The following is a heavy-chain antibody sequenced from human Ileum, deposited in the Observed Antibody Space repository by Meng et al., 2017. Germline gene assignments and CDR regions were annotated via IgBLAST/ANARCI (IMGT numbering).Heavy chain of an antibody. Sequence: QVQLVESGGGVVQPGRSLRLSCAASGFTFSGYAMHWVRQAPGKGLEWVAVISYDGSHKYYADSVKGRFTISRDSSKNTLYLQMNSLRREDTAVYYCARDGLHSGNFYADIENWGQGTLVTVSS. CDR3: ARDGLHSGNFYADIEN. J-gene: IGHJ4*02. D-gene: IGHD5-12*01. CDR2: ISYDGSHK. V-gene: IGHV3-30*04. CDR1: GFTFSGYA.